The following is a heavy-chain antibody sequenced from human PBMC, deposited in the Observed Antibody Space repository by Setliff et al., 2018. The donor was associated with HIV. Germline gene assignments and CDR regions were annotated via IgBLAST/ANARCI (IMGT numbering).Heavy chain of an antibody. D-gene: IGHD3-10*01. CDR1: GFTFSTYS. Sequence: LRLSCEASGFTFSTYSMNWVRQAPGKGLEWVSSISSSSRSKYYADSVKGRFTISRDNAKNSLYLQMNSLTAEDTAVYYCARDRAESYYYYYYYMDVWGKGTTVTVSS. CDR2: ISSSSRSK. CDR3: ARDRAESYYYYYYYMDV. J-gene: IGHJ6*03. V-gene: IGHV3-21*01.